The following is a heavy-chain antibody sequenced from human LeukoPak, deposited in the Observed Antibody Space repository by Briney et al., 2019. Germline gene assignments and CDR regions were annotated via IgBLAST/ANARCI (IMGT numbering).Heavy chain of an antibody. Sequence: GGSLRLSCAASGFTFDDYGMSWVRQAPGKGLEWVSGINWNGGSTGYADSVKGRFTISRDNAKNSLCRQMNSLRAEDTALYYCARDRRAARPEFDYWGQGTLVAVSS. CDR3: ARDRRAARPEFDY. J-gene: IGHJ4*02. CDR1: GFTFDDYG. V-gene: IGHV3-20*04. CDR2: INWNGGST. D-gene: IGHD6-6*01.